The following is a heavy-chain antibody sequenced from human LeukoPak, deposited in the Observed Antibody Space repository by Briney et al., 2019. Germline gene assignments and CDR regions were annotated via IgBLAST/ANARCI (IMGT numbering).Heavy chain of an antibody. CDR3: ASSFNSGSYSYYYYMDV. D-gene: IGHD6-19*01. CDR1: GFTFSSYW. Sequence: GGSLRLSCAASGFTFSSYWMRWVRQAPGKGLEWVANIKEDGSEKYYVDSVKGRFTISRDNAKNSLFLQMNSLRAEDTAVYYCASSFNSGSYSYYYYMDVWGKGTTVTVSS. V-gene: IGHV3-7*01. CDR2: IKEDGSEK. J-gene: IGHJ6*03.